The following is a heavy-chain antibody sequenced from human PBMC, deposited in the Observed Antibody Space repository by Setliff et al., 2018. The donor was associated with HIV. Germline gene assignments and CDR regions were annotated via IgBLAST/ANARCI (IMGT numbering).Heavy chain of an antibody. CDR1: GGSINSGSHY. Sequence: SETLSLTCTVSGGSINSGSHYWSWIRQPAGKGLEWIGRFYSSRSNSYNPSLKSRVTISVDTSKNQFSLRLSSVTVADTAVYYCARGVAVTAIHAYYYGLDVWGQGTTVTVSS. V-gene: IGHV4-61*02. CDR2: FYSSRSN. D-gene: IGHD2-21*02. J-gene: IGHJ6*02. CDR3: ARGVAVTAIHAYYYGLDV.